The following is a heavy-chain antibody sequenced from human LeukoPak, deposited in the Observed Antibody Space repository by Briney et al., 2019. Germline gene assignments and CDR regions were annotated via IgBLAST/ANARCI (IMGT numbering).Heavy chain of an antibody. CDR2: ISSGDRT. CDR3: AKDATASPYFHWFDN. Sequence: GASLRLSCAASGFPFSDYYMIWIRQAPGKGLEWGAGISSGDRTFHAESVKGRFTISRDKSKDTLYLQMNSLRAEDTAVYYCAKDATASPYFHWFDNWGQGTQVIVSS. V-gene: IGHV3-53*01. CDR1: GFPFSDYY. D-gene: IGHD3-9*01. J-gene: IGHJ4*02.